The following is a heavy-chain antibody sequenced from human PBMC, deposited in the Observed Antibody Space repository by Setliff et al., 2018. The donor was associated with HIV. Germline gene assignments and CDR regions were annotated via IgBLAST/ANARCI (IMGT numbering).Heavy chain of an antibody. CDR2: IYYSGST. D-gene: IGHD2-8*01. CDR3: ARDQRYCTNALCPEALDV. CDR1: GGSISSSSYY. V-gene: IGHV4-39*02. Sequence: PSETLSLTCTVSGGSISSSSYYWGWIRQPPGKGLEWIGSIYYSGSTYYNPSLKSRVTISVDTSKNQFSLKLSSVTAADTAVYYCARDQRYCTNALCPEALDVWGKGTTVTVS. J-gene: IGHJ6*03.